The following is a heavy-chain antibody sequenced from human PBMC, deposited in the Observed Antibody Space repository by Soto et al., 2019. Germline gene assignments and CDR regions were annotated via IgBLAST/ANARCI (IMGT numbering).Heavy chain of an antibody. CDR3: ARDRIVGFMDV. Sequence: GGSLRLSCASSGFTFSSYGMHWVRQAPGKGLEWVAVIWNDGSNKYYADSVKGRFTISRDKSKNTLYLQMNSLRAEDTAVYYCARDRIVGFMDVWGEATTVTV. V-gene: IGHV3-33*01. J-gene: IGHJ6*02. CDR1: GFTFSSYG. CDR2: IWNDGSNK. D-gene: IGHD3-22*01.